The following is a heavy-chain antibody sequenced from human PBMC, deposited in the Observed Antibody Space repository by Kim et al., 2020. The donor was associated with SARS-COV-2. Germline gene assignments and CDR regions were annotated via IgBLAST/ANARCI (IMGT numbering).Heavy chain of an antibody. V-gene: IGHV3-74*01. J-gene: IGHJ4*02. Sequence: GGSLRLSCVASGFAFSGSWMHWVRQAPGKGLEWVSRINIDGKNIIYADSVKGRFTISRDNAKNTLFLQMDSLRAEDTAIYYCARDQSRAGPTTFDYWGQGSLVTVSS. D-gene: IGHD1-1*01. CDR1: GFAFSGSW. CDR3: ARDQSRAGPTTFDY. CDR2: INIDGKNI.